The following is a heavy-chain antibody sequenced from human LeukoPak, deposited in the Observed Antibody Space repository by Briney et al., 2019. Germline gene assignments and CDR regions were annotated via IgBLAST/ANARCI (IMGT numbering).Heavy chain of an antibody. V-gene: IGHV4-59*01. J-gene: IGHJ5*02. D-gene: IGHD1-26*01. Sequence: PSETLSLTCTVSGGSISGNYWSWIRQPPGKGLEWIGYIYYSGSTSYNPSLKSRVTISVDTPKNQFSLKVNSVNAADTAVYYCARDRSAFDPWGQGTLVTVSS. CDR3: ARDRSAFDP. CDR1: GGSISGNY. CDR2: IYYSGST.